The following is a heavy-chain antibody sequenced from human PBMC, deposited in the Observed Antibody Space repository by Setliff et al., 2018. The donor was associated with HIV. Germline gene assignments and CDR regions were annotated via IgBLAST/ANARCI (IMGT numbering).Heavy chain of an antibody. Sequence: ASETLSLTCTVSGGSIISSSYYWGWIRQPPGKGLECIGSIYYNGDTYYNPSLKSRVTISVDTSKNQFSLKLSSVTAADTAVYYCGRAPDYWGQGTLVTVSS. V-gene: IGHV4-39*01. CDR2: IYYNGDT. CDR1: GGSIISSSYY. CDR3: GRAPDY. J-gene: IGHJ4*02.